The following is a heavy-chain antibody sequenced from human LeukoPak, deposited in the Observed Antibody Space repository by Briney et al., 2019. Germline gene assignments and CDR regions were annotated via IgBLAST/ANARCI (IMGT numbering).Heavy chain of an antibody. CDR3: ARGPQGLTPYYTRYYYYMDV. V-gene: IGHV1-8*03. CDR2: MNPNSGNT. CDR1: GYTFTSYD. J-gene: IGHJ6*03. D-gene: IGHD3-3*01. Sequence: GSSVKVSCKSSGYTFTSYDTNWVRQPTGQGLEWMGLMNPNSGNTGYAQKLQGRVTITRNTSISTAYTEQSSLRSEDTAVYYCARGPQGLTPYYTRYYYYMDVWGKGTTVTVSS.